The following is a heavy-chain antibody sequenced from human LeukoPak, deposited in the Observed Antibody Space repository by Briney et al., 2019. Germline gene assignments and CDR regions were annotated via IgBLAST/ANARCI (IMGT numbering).Heavy chain of an antibody. V-gene: IGHV1-18*01. D-gene: IGHD2-21*01. J-gene: IGHJ4*02. CDR1: GYTLTSYD. Sequence: ASVQVPCKASGYTLTSYDISRLRQAPGHALEGMGWISAYNGNTNYVQKPQGRVTMTTDTAKSTAYLELRSLRSDDTAVYYCARVSGAYCGGYCSSGDYWGQGTLVTVSS. CDR2: ISAYNGNT. CDR3: ARVSGAYCGGYCSSGDY.